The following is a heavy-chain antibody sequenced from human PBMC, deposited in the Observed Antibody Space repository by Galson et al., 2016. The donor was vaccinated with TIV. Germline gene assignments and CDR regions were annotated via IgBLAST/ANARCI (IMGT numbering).Heavy chain of an antibody. D-gene: IGHD2-21*02. V-gene: IGHV1-69*10. CDR3: ATFAACGGDCYYFDY. CDR2: IIPHVGIA. Sequence: SVKVSCKASGGTSSSNIINWIRQAPGQGLEWMGGIIPHVGIANYAQRLKGRVTITADKSTNTAYMELSSLRSEDTAMYYCATFAACGGDCYYFDYWGQGTLVTVSS. J-gene: IGHJ4*02. CDR1: GGTSSSNI.